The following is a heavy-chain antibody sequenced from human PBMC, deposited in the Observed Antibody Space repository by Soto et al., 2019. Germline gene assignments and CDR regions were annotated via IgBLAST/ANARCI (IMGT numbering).Heavy chain of an antibody. CDR3: ARPEYSSSSYGMDV. V-gene: IGHV3-48*02. CDR1: GFTFSSYS. J-gene: IGHJ6*02. D-gene: IGHD6-6*01. CDR2: ISSSSSTI. Sequence: EVQLVESGGGLVQPGWSLRLSCAASGFTFSSYSMNWVRQAPGKGLEWVSYISSSSSTIYYADSVKGRFTISRDNAKNSLYLQMNSLRDEDTAVYYCARPEYSSSSYGMDVWGQGTTVTVSS.